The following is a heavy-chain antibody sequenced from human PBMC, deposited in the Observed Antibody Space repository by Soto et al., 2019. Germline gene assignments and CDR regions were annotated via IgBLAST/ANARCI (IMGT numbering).Heavy chain of an antibody. CDR3: ARQAAAPGIDLWFDP. Sequence: QLQLQESGPGLVKPSETLSLTCNVSGGSISSSRSYWAWFRQPPGKELEWIANIFYAGNTYYNPSLKSRVTVSVDKSKTQVSLRLDSVPAADTAVYYCARQAAAPGIDLWFDPWGEGTLVTVSS. D-gene: IGHD6-13*01. CDR1: GGSISSSRSY. J-gene: IGHJ5*02. CDR2: IFYAGNT. V-gene: IGHV4-39*01.